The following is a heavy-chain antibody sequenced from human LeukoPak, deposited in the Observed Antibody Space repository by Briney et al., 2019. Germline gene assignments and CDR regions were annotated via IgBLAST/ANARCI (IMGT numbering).Heavy chain of an antibody. J-gene: IGHJ4*02. D-gene: IGHD3-22*01. CDR2: INPSGGST. CDR3: ARGVKMYYYDSSGYLGY. CDR1: GYTFTSYY. Sequence: ASVKVSCKASGYTFTSYYMHWVRQAPGQGLEWMGIINPSGGSTSYAQKFQGRVTMTRDMSTSTVYMELSSLRSEDTAVYYCARGVKMYYYDSSGYLGYWGQGTLVTVSS. V-gene: IGHV1-46*01.